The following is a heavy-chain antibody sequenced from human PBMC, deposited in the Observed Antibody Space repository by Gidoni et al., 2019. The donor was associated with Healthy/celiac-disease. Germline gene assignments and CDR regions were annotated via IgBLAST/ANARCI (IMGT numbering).Heavy chain of an antibody. CDR1: GFTFSSYW. CDR2: IKQDGSEK. J-gene: IGHJ5*02. V-gene: IGHV3-7*01. D-gene: IGHD2-15*01. Sequence: EVQLVESGGGLVQPGGSLRLSCAASGFTFSSYWMSWVRQAPGKGLEWVANIKQDGSEKYYVDSVKGRFTISRDNAKNSLYLQMNSLRAEDTAVYYCARDRRGDCSGGSCYSLGPGWFDPWGQGTLVTVSS. CDR3: ARDRRGDCSGGSCYSLGPGWFDP.